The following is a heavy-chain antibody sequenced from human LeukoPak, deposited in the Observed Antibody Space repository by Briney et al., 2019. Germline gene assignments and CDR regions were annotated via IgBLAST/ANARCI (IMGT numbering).Heavy chain of an antibody. J-gene: IGHJ4*02. CDR1: GFTFSDYY. Sequence: GGSLRLSSAASGFTFSDYYMSWIRQAPGKGLEWVSYITSGGTKYYADSVKGRFTISRDNAKNSLYLQMNSLRAEDTAVYYCARDGGSGNYFIDYWGQGTLVTVSS. V-gene: IGHV3-11*01. CDR3: ARDGGSGNYFIDY. D-gene: IGHD3-10*01. CDR2: ITSGGTK.